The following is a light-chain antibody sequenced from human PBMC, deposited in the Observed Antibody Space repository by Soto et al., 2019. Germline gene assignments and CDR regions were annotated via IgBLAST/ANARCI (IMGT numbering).Light chain of an antibody. CDR3: SSYTTSGTLV. CDR2: DVS. CDR1: SSDVGSYNY. V-gene: IGLV2-14*03. Sequence: QSALTQPASVSGSPGQSIIISCTGTSSDVGSYNYVSWYQHHPGKAPKFMIYDVSNRPSGVSNRFSGSKSGNTASLTISGLQVEDEADYYCSSYTTSGTLVFGSGTKLTVL. J-gene: IGLJ1*01.